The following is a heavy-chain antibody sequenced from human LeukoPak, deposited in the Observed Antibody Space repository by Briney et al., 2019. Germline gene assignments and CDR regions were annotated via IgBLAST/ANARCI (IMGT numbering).Heavy chain of an antibody. V-gene: IGHV3-23*01. J-gene: IGHJ4*02. CDR1: GFTFSSYA. D-gene: IGHD5-24*01. Sequence: GGSLRLSCAASGFTFSSYAMSWVRQAPGKGLEWVSAISGSGGSTYYADSVKGRFTISRDNSKNTLYLQMNSLRAEDTAVYYCARAYSRDGYNYGFDYWGQGTLVTVSS. CDR2: ISGSGGST. CDR3: ARAYSRDGYNYGFDY.